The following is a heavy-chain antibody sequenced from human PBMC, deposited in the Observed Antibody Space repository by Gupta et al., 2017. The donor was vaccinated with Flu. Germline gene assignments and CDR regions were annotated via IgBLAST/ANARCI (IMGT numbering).Heavy chain of an antibody. D-gene: IGHD4-17*01. V-gene: IGHV3-49*03. CDR1: GFTFGDYG. J-gene: IGHJ6*02. CDR3: TRVWVTTSVLLLARYGMDV. CDR2: IRSKAYGGTT. Sequence: EVQLVESGGGLVQPGRSLRLSCTAYGFTFGDYGMSWFRQAPGKGLEWVGFIRSKAYGGTTENAASVKGRFTISRDDYKSIAYLQMNSLKTEDTAVYYCTRVWVTTSVLLLARYGMDVWGQGTTVTVSS.